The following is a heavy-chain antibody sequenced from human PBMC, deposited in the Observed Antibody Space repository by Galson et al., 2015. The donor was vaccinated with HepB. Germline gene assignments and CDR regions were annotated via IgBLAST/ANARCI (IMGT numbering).Heavy chain of an antibody. D-gene: IGHD3-22*01. CDR3: ATGGPYYYDSSD. V-gene: IGHV3-23*01. CDR2: ISATDANT. J-gene: IGHJ4*02. CDR1: GLTFSTFA. Sequence: SLRLSCADSGLTFSTFAMSWVRQAPGKGLEWVSSISATDANTYYADSVKGRFTISRDNSRDTLYLLMKRLRAEDTALYYCATGGPYYYDSSDWGQGTLVTVSS.